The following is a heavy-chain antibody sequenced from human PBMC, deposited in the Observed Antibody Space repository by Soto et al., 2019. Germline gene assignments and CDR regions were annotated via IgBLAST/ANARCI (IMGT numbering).Heavy chain of an antibody. D-gene: IGHD5-18*01. V-gene: IGHV1-2*02. Sequence: ASVKVSCKASGYTFTGYYIHWVRQAPGQGLEWMGWINSDSGVTKYPQKFQGRVTMTRDISIGTAYMDLGRLTSDDTAVYYCASAEETAIQYYYYYYGMDVWGQGTTVTVSS. CDR2: INSDSGVT. CDR3: ASAEETAIQYYYYYYGMDV. J-gene: IGHJ6*02. CDR1: GYTFTGYY.